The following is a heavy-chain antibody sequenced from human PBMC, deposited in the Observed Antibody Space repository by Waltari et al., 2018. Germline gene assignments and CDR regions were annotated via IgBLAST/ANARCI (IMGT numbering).Heavy chain of an antibody. J-gene: IGHJ4*02. CDR3: ATYRWLGY. D-gene: IGHD3-10*01. CDR2: INYDGSVK. CDR1: EFPFSTYW. V-gene: IGHV3-7*03. Sequence: EVQLVESGGGLVQPGGSLRLSCVVSEFPFSTYWMTWVRQAPGGGREGRANINYDGSVKNYVDAVKGRFTISRDNARNCLYLQMNSLGAEDTAVYYCATYRWLGYWGQGTLVTVSS.